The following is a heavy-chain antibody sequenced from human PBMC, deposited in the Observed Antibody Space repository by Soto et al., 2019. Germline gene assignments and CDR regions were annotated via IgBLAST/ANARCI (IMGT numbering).Heavy chain of an antibody. CDR3: ARRDRSGYSYWLDT. D-gene: IGHD3-22*01. CDR1: GGSISDGYY. Sequence: QVQLQELGPGLVKPSRTVSLTCTVSGGSISDGYYWSWIRQHPGKGLEWIWSISDSGSTSYNPSLKSRLTISVDTSKNQFSLNLSSVTAADTAVYYCARRDRSGYSYWLDTWGQGTLVTVSS. V-gene: IGHV4-31*03. CDR2: ISDSGST. J-gene: IGHJ5*02.